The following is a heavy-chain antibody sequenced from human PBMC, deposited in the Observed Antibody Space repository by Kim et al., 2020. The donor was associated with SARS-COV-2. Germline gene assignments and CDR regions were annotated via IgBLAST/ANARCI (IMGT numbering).Heavy chain of an antibody. V-gene: IGHV3-53*01. CDR3: ARLAAAGYYFDY. J-gene: IGHJ4*02. CDR2: IYSAGST. Sequence: GGSLRLSCAASGFIASTNDMSWVRQAPGKGLEWVSVIYSAGSTYYADSVKGRCTISRDNSKNTLYLQMNSLRAEDTAVYYCARLAAAGYYFDYWGQGTLV. D-gene: IGHD6-13*01. CDR1: GFIASTND.